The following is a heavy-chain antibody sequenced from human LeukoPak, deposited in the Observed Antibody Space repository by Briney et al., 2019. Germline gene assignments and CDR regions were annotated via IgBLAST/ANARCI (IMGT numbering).Heavy chain of an antibody. CDR2: IRYDGSNK. D-gene: IGHD3-16*01. CDR3: AKDHGLAKGDFDY. Sequence: PGGSLRLSCAASGFTFSSYGMHWVRQAPGKGLEWVAFIRYDGSNKYYADSVKGRFTISRDNSKNTLYLQMNSLRAEDTAVYYCAKDHGLAKGDFDYGGQGTLVTVSS. J-gene: IGHJ4*02. V-gene: IGHV3-30*02. CDR1: GFTFSSYG.